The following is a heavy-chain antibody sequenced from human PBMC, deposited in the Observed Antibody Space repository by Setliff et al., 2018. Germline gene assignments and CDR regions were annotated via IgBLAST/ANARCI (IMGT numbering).Heavy chain of an antibody. D-gene: IGHD6-13*01. CDR2: INPSGGST. CDR3: ARSIGSSSWYFGGWFDP. CDR1: GYTFTSYY. V-gene: IGHV1-46*01. J-gene: IGHJ5*02. Sequence: ASVKVSCKASGYTFTSYYMHWVRQAPGQGLEWMGIINPSGGSTSYAQKFQGRVTMTRDTSTSTVYMELSSLRSEDTAVYYCARSIGSSSWYFGGWFDPWGQGTLVTVSS.